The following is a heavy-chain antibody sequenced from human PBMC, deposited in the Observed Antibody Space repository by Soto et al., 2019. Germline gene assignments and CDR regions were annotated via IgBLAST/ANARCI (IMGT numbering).Heavy chain of an antibody. Sequence: QVQLQESGPGLVKPSETLSLTRTVSGGSISSYYWSWIRQPPGKGLEWIGYIYYSGSTNYNPSLKSRVTISVDTSKNQFSLKLSSVTAADTAVYYCAREGLTGTIGLYYYYGMDVWGQGTTVTVSS. D-gene: IGHD1-7*01. CDR2: IYYSGST. V-gene: IGHV4-59*01. CDR1: GGSISSYY. J-gene: IGHJ6*02. CDR3: AREGLTGTIGLYYYYGMDV.